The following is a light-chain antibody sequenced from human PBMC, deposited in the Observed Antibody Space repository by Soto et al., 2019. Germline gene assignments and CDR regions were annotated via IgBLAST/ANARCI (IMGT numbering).Light chain of an antibody. J-gene: IGLJ3*02. Sequence: QSALTQPPSASGSPGQSVTISCTGTSSDVGTHGYVSWYQQHAGKAPKLVIYDVTKRPSGVPDRFSGSKSGTSASLAISGLQSEDEADYYCATWDDSLNGWVFGGGTKLTVL. CDR2: DVT. CDR3: ATWDDSLNGWV. CDR1: SSDVGTHGY. V-gene: IGLV2-8*01.